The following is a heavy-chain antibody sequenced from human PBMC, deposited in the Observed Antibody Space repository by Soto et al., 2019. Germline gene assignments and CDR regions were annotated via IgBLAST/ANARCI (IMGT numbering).Heavy chain of an antibody. CDR2: IRGTGGET. CDR1: EFTFRNFV. Sequence: EVQLLESGGGIVQPGGSLRVSCVASEFTFRNFVMSWVRQAPGKGLEWVSAIRGTGGETFYADSVKGRFTISRDNSKNTLYLQMNSLRHEDTTLYFCAQDRGWGVVSPSHDYWGQGTLVTVSS. J-gene: IGHJ4*02. V-gene: IGHV3-23*01. CDR3: AQDRGWGVVSPSHDY. D-gene: IGHD2-21*01.